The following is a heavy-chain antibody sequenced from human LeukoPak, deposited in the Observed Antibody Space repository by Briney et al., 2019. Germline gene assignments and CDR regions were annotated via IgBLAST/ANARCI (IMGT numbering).Heavy chain of an antibody. V-gene: IGHV3-23*01. D-gene: IGHD6-19*01. J-gene: IGHJ4*02. CDR3: AKDHGFYSSGWNPLFDY. CDR1: GFAFSSFA. Sequence: GGSLRLSCAASGFAFSSFAMSWVRPAPGERLEVVASLSESGSGAYYADSVKGRFTLSRDNSKNTLYLQMNSLRAEDTAVYYCAKDHGFYSSGWNPLFDYWGQGTLVTVSS. CDR2: LSESGSGA.